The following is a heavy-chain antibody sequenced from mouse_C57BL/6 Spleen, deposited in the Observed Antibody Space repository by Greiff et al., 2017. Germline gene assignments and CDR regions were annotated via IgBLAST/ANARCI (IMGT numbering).Heavy chain of an antibody. CDR3: AKFYYYSSSYLDY. J-gene: IGHJ4*01. V-gene: IGHV1-80*01. D-gene: IGHD1-1*01. CDR2: IYPGDGDT. CDR1: GYAFSSYW. Sequence: QVQLKESGAELVKPGASVKISCKASGYAFSSYWMNWVKQRPGKGLEWIGQIYPGDGDTNYNGKFKGKATLTADKSSSTSYMQLSSLTSEDSAVYFCAKFYYYSSSYLDYWGQGTSVTVSS.